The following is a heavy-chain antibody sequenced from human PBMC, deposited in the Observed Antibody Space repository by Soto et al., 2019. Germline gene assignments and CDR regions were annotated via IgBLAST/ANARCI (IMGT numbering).Heavy chain of an antibody. V-gene: IGHV1-18*01. J-gene: IGHJ3*01. Sequence: QVQLVQSGAEMKKPGASVKVSCKASGYTFSTYGITWVRQAPGQGLDWMGWINPWKGDTNSEARFQDRVTMTTDTSTRTAYMELRSLRSDDTAVYYCARVKVPAAILGAFDLWGQGTLVTVSS. CDR3: ARVKVPAAILGAFDL. D-gene: IGHD2-2*01. CDR1: GYTFSTYG. CDR2: INPWKGDT.